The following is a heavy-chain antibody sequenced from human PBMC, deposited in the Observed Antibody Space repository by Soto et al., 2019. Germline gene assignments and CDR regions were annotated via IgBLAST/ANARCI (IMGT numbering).Heavy chain of an antibody. V-gene: IGHV1-18*01. CDR3: TRDLTIVPATHPRLENYGMDV. J-gene: IGHJ6*02. Sequence: QVQLVQSAAEVKKPGASVKVSCKASGYSFTSYGVSWVRRAPGQGLEWMGWISPYNGHIQVVQRFQGRVSMTTDTSRKTAYMELRNLSSHDTAKYYCTRDLTIVPATHPRLENYGMDVWGQGTTVIVSS. CDR1: GYSFTSYG. D-gene: IGHD2-2*01. CDR2: ISPYNGHI.